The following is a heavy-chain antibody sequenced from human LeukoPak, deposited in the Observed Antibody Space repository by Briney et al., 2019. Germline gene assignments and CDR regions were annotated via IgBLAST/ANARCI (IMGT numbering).Heavy chain of an antibody. V-gene: IGHV1-8*01. CDR2: MNPNSGNT. D-gene: IGHD3-3*01. CDR3: ARAHRGVLRFLEWFSYYFDY. CDR1: GYTFTSYD. J-gene: IGHJ4*02. Sequence: GAPVKVSCKASGYTFTSYDINWVRQATGQGLEWMGWMNPNSGNTGYAQKFQGRVTMTRNTSISTAYMELSSLRSEDTAVYYCARAHRGVLRFLEWFSYYFDYWGQGTLVTVSS.